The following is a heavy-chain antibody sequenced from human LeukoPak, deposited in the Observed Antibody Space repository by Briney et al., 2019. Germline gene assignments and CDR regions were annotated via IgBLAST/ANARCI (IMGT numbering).Heavy chain of an antibody. V-gene: IGHV1-18*01. CDR1: GYTFTSYG. Sequence: ASVKVSCKASGYTFTSYGISWVRKAPGQGLKWMGWISAYNGNTNYAQKLQGRVTMTKDTSTRTAYMELRSLRSEDTAVCYCARDLVAGGYFQHWGQGTLVTVSS. J-gene: IGHJ1*01. CDR3: ARDLVAGGYFQH. CDR2: ISAYNGNT. D-gene: IGHD6-19*01.